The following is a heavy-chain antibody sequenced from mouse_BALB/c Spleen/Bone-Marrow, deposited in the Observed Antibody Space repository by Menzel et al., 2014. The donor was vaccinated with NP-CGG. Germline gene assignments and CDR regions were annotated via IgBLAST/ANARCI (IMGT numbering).Heavy chain of an antibody. Sequence: EVKLMESGGGLVQPGGSRKLSCAASGFTFSSFGMHWVRQAPEKGLEWVAYISSGGSTIYYADTVKGRCTISRDNPKNTLFLQMPSLRSEDTAMYYCARGGNYAWFAYWGQGTLVTVSA. CDR2: ISSGGSTI. D-gene: IGHD2-1*01. CDR3: ARGGNYAWFAY. J-gene: IGHJ3*01. CDR1: GFTFSSFG. V-gene: IGHV5-17*02.